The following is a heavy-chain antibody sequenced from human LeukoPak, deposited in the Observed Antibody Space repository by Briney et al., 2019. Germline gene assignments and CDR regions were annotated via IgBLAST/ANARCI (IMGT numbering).Heavy chain of an antibody. CDR1: GYTFTSYY. CDR2: INPSGGST. CDR3: ARDGGYCSSTSCYVGYFQQ. V-gene: IGHV1-46*01. J-gene: IGHJ1*01. D-gene: IGHD2-2*01. Sequence: ASVKVSCKASGYTFTSYYMHWVRQATGQGLEWMGIINPSGGSTSYAQRFQGRVTMTRDMSTSTVYMELSSLRSEDTAVYYCARDGGYCSSTSCYVGYFQQWGQGTRVTVSS.